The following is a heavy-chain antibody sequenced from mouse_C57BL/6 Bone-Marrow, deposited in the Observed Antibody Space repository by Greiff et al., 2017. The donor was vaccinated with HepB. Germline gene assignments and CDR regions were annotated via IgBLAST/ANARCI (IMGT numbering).Heavy chain of an antibody. V-gene: IGHV5-6*02. D-gene: IGHD1-1*01. CDR3: ARPLITTVVAGFDY. CDR2: ISSGGSYT. Sequence: EVMLVESGGDLVKPGGSLKLSCAASGFTFSSYGMSWVRQTPDKRLEWVATISSGGSYTYYPDSVKGRFTISRDNAKNTLYLQMSSLKSEDTAMYYCARPLITTVVAGFDYWGQGTTLTVSS. CDR1: GFTFSSYG. J-gene: IGHJ2*01.